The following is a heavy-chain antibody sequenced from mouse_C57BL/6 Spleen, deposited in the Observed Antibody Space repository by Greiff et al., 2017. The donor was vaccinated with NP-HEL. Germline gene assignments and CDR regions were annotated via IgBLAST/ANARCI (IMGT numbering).Heavy chain of an antibody. CDR1: GYTFTSYW. J-gene: IGHJ2*01. Sequence: QVQLQQSGAELVKPGASVKMSCKASGYTFTSYWITWVKQRPGQGLEWIGDIYPGSGSTNYNEKFKSKATLTVDTSSSTAYMQLSSLTSEDSAVYYCARWNYGSSYVGFDYWGQGTTLTVSS. CDR2: IYPGSGST. V-gene: IGHV1-55*01. CDR3: ARWNYGSSYVGFDY. D-gene: IGHD1-1*01.